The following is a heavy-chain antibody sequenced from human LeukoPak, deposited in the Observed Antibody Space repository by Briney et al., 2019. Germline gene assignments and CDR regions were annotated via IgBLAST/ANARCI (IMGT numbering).Heavy chain of an antibody. CDR1: GGSISSGSYY. V-gene: IGHV4-61*02. J-gene: IGHJ5*02. CDR3: ARGRGPFDP. CDR2: MYIRGST. Sequence: PSETLSLTCTVSGGSISSGSYYWSWIRQPAGKGLEWIGRMYIRGSTDYNPSLKSRVTISVDTSKNQFSLKLNSVTAADTAVYYCARGRGPFDPWGQGTLVTVSS.